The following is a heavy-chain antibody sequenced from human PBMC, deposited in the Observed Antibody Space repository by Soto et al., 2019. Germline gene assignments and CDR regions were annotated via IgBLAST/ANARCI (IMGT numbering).Heavy chain of an antibody. CDR2: ISTGSSTI. CDR1: GFTLSDYE. D-gene: IGHD1-26*01. V-gene: IGHV3-48*03. J-gene: IGHJ6*02. CDR3: ARVRAGAANGYYGMDV. Sequence: DVQLVESGGGLVQSGGSLRLSCRASGFTLSDYEMHWVRQAPGKGLEWVSYISTGSSTIYYADSVKGRFTIPRDNANKSLLLEMDSLRPEDTAVYYCARVRAGAANGYYGMDVWGQGTTVTVSS.